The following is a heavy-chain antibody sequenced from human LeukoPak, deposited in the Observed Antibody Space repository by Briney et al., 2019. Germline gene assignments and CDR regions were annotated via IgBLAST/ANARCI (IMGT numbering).Heavy chain of an antibody. Sequence: GASVKVPCKASGYTFTSHYMHWVRQAPGEGLEWMGIINPSGGSTSYAQKFQGRVTMTRDMSTSTVYMELSSLRSEDTAVYYCARVAAMALFDYWGQGTLVTVSS. CDR3: ARVAAMALFDY. V-gene: IGHV1-46*01. CDR2: INPSGGST. J-gene: IGHJ4*02. D-gene: IGHD5-18*01. CDR1: GYTFTSHY.